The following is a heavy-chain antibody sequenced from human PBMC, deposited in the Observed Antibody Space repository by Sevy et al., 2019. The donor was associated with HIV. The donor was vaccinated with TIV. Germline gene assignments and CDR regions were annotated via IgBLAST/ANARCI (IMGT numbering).Heavy chain of an antibody. V-gene: IGHV3-21*01. D-gene: IGHD3-16*01. CDR2: ITSSSKFK. CDR3: GRAGGLVDGGMDV. J-gene: IGHJ6*02. CDR1: GFTFSNYN. Sequence: GGSLRLSCAASGFTFSNYNMNWVRQAPGKGLEWVSSITSSSKFKYYADSLKGRLTITRDDAKNSVVLQKNSLRVEDKAGKYCGRAGGLVDGGMDVWGQGTTVTVSS.